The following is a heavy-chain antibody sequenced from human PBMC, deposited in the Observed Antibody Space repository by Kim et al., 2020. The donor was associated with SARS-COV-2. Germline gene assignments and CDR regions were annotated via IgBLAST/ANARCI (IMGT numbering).Heavy chain of an antibody. V-gene: IGHV3-23*01. J-gene: IGHJ4*02. CDR3: AKAGDSGYYYIDY. Sequence: YADAVKGRFTFSRDNSKNTLYLQMNRLRAEDTAVYYCAKAGDSGYYYIDYWGQGTLVTVSS. D-gene: IGHD3-22*01.